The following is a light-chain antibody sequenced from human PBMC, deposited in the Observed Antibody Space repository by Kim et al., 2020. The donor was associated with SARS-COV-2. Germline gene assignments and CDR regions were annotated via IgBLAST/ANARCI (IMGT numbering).Light chain of an antibody. CDR2: AAS. J-gene: IGKJ5*01. V-gene: IGKV1-39*01. Sequence: DIQMTQSPSSLSASVGDRVTITCRASQSIANYLNWYQHKPPGKAPNLLLHAASTLHTGVPSRFSGSGSGTNFTLTVSGLQPEDFATYYCQQSYTTPITFGQGTRLEIK. CDR3: QQSYTTPIT. CDR1: QSIANY.